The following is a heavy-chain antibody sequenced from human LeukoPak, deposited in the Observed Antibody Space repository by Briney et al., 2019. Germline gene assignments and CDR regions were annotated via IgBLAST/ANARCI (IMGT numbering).Heavy chain of an antibody. D-gene: IGHD1-26*01. CDR2: ISVSGGST. J-gene: IGHJ3*02. Sequence: GGSLRLSCAASGFTFSSYAMSWVRQAPGKGLEWVSAISVSGGSTYYADSVKGRFTISRDNSKNTLYLQMNSLRAEDTAVYYCATLSGSYGDAFDIWGQGTMVTVSS. CDR3: ATLSGSYGDAFDI. V-gene: IGHV3-23*01. CDR1: GFTFSSYA.